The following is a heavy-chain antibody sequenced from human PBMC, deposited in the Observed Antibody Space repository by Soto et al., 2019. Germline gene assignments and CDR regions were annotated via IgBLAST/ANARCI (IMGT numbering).Heavy chain of an antibody. J-gene: IGHJ6*03. CDR2: VYYTGST. V-gene: IGHV4-59*08. CDR1: GGSISTYY. CDR3: ARHPEFTYHVDV. D-gene: IGHD2-2*01. Sequence: SETLSLTCTVSGGSISTYYWSWIRRPPGKGLEWIGYVYYTGSTNYNPSLKSRATISVDTSKNQFSLNLNSVTAADTAVYYCARHPEFTYHVDVWGKGTTVTV.